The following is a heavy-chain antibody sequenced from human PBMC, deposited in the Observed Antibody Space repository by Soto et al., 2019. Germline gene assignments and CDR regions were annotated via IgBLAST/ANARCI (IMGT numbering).Heavy chain of an antibody. CDR1: GGSFSGYY. CDR2: INHSGST. Sequence: SETLSLTCAVYGGSFSGYYWSWIRQPPGKGLEWIGEINHSGSTNYNPSLRSRVTISVDTSKNQFSLKLSSVTAADTAVYYCARGRYSSSWYRLYYFDYWGQGTLVTVSS. D-gene: IGHD6-13*01. CDR3: ARGRYSSSWYRLYYFDY. V-gene: IGHV4-34*01. J-gene: IGHJ4*02.